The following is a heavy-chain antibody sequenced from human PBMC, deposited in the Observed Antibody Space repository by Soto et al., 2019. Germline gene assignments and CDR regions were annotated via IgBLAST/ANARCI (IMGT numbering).Heavy chain of an antibody. Sequence: QVQLVQSGPEVKKPGSSVKVSCEASGGTFSNFAVNWVRQAPGQGLEWVGGIIPLFNVAKYAQKFEGRVTIVADDSTSTAYMDFISLSSDATAVYYFAASGMDVLGYDYKDTEGLDIWGQGTMVTFSS. V-gene: IGHV1-69*01. D-gene: IGHD4-4*01. CDR2: IIPLFNVA. CDR1: GGTFSNFA. CDR3: AASGMDVLGYDYKDTEGLDI. J-gene: IGHJ3*02.